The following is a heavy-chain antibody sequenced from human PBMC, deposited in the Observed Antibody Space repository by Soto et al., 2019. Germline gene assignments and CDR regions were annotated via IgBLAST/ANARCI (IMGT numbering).Heavy chain of an antibody. CDR1: GFTVSSNY. CDR2: IYSGGST. CDR3: ARVSRRAWYSRSDNWFDP. Sequence: GGSLRLSCAASGFTVSSNYMSWVRQAPGKGLEWVSVIYSGGSTYYADSVKGRFTISRDNSKNTLYLQMNGLRAEDTAVYYCARVSRRAWYSRSDNWFDPWGQGTLVTVSS. D-gene: IGHD6-13*01. J-gene: IGHJ5*02. V-gene: IGHV3-53*01.